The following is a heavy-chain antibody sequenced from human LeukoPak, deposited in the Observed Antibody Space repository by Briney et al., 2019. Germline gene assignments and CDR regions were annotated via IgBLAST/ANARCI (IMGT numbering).Heavy chain of an antibody. V-gene: IGHV3-48*02. CDR1: GFTFSNYN. CDR2: ISSGSTTI. J-gene: IGHJ4*02. CDR3: ARDQGTGYYFDY. Sequence: GGSLRLSCAASGFTFSNYNMNWVRQAPGKGLEWVSYISSGSTTIYYADSVKGRFTISRDSAKNSLYLQMNSLRDDDTAVYYCARDQGTGYYFDYWSQGTLVTVSS. D-gene: IGHD3-10*01.